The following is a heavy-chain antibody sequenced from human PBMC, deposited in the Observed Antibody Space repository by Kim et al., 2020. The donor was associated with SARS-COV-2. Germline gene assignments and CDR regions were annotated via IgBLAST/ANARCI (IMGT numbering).Heavy chain of an antibody. CDR3: AKGTGYIRETDRSYSLDV. Sequence: GGSLRLTCAASGFAFSGYTLNWVRKAPGKGLEWVSLIYGGADCTDYADSVKGRFIISRDDSKNTLYLQMNSLRVDDTAVYYCAKGTGYIRETDRSYSLDVWGKGTTVIVSS. CDR2: IYGGADCT. J-gene: IGHJ6*04. D-gene: IGHD5-12*01. CDR1: GFAFSGYT. V-gene: IGHV3-23*03.